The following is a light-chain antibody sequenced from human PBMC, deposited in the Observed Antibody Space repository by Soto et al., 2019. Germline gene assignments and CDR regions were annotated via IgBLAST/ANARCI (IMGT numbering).Light chain of an antibody. CDR1: QSISTW. CDR2: KAS. V-gene: IGKV1-5*03. CDR3: QQYNGDSRT. J-gene: IGKJ1*01. Sequence: DIQMTQSPSTLSASIGDRVTITCRASQSISTWLAWYQQKPGKAPKLLIYKASSLESGVPSRFSGSGSGTEFTLTITSLQPDDLATYYCQQYNGDSRTFGQGTKVEIK.